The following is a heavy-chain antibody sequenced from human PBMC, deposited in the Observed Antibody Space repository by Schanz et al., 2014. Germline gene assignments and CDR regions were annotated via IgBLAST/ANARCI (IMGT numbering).Heavy chain of an antibody. V-gene: IGHV4-61*02. CDR1: GGSIRSGTYY. Sequence: QVQLQESDPGLVKPSGTLSLTCAVSGGSIRSGTYYWSWIRQPAGKALEWVGRVFPNGITNYNPSLKSRVPISRDTSKTQFSLTLPSLTAADTAVYYCARDTTWRLDLWGRGTLVTVSS. D-gene: IGHD1-1*01. J-gene: IGHJ2*01. CDR3: ARDTTWRLDL. CDR2: VFPNGIT.